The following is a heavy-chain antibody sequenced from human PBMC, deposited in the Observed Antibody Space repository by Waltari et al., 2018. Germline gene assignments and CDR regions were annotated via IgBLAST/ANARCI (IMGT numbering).Heavy chain of an antibody. CDR3: ARDTPGDGIDY. Sequence: EVQLVESGGGLVQPGGSLRLSCAAPGFTFSNYWMHWVRQVPEKGLMWVSHVNSDGNSPSYADSVKGRFTISRDNAKNTVYLQMNSLRAEDTAVYYCARDTPGDGIDYWGQGTLVTVSS. V-gene: IGHV3-74*01. CDR2: VNSDGNSP. CDR1: GFTFSNYW. J-gene: IGHJ4*02. D-gene: IGHD7-27*01.